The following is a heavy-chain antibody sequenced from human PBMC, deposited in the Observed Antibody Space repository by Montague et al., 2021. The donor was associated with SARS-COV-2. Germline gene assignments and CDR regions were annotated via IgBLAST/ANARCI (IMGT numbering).Heavy chain of an antibody. J-gene: IGHJ3*02. V-gene: IGHV4-39*01. CDR2: IYYSGST. D-gene: IGHD4-17*01. CDR1: GGSIRTSSYY. Sequence: SETLSLTCTVSGGSIRTSSYYWGWIRQPPGKGLDWIGSIYYSGSTYYNPSLKSRVTISVVTSKNQFSLKLSSVTAADTAVYYCAMRGGALDAFDIWGQGTMVIVSS. CDR3: AMRGGALDAFDI.